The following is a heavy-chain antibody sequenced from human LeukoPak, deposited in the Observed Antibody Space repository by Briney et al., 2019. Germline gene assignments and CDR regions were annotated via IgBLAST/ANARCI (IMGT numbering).Heavy chain of an antibody. CDR1: DGSISSSNYY. V-gene: IGHV4-39*01. D-gene: IGHD3-10*01. J-gene: IGHJ4*02. CDR3: ARRSYFGSGDDC. CDR2: IYYSGST. Sequence: NPSETLSLTCTVSDGSISSSNYYWGWIRQPPGKGLEWIGTIYYSGSTYYNPSFKSRVTISADTSKNQLSLKLSSVTAADTAVYYCARRSYFGSGDDCWGQGTLVTVSS.